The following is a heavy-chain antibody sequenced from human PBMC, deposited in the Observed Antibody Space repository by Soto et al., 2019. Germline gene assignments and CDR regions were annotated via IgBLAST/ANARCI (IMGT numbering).Heavy chain of an antibody. CDR1: GGSISSSSYY. V-gene: IGHV4-39*02. Sequence: PSETLSLTCTVSGGSISSSSYYWGWIRQPPGKGLEWIGSIYYSGSTYYNPSLKSRVTISVDTSKNQFSLKLSSVTAADTAVYYCARESYVQLYWGQGTLVTSPQ. D-gene: IGHD3-16*01. CDR2: IYYSGST. CDR3: ARESYVQLY. J-gene: IGHJ4*02.